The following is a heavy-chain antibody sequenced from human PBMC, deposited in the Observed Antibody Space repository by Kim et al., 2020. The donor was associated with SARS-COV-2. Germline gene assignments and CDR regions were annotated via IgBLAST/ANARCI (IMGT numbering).Heavy chain of an antibody. J-gene: IGHJ3*02. V-gene: IGHV3-33*06. CDR1: GFTFSSYA. CDR2: IWYDGSNK. Sequence: GGSLRLSCAASGFTFSSYAMHWVRQAPGKGLEWVAVIWYDGSNKYYADSVKGRFTISRDNSKNTLYLQMNSLRAEDTAVYYCAKLWLRPAFSTLEDAFDIRGQGTIV. CDR3: AKLWLRPAFSTLEDAFDI. D-gene: IGHD5-12*01.